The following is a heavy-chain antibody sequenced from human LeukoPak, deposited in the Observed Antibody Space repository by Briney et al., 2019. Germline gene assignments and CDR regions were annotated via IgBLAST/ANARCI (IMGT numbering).Heavy chain of an antibody. Sequence: PGGSLRLSCAASGFTFSSHWMHWVRQAPGKGLVWVSRMNTDGSSINYADSVKGRFTISRDNAKNMLYLQMNSLRAEDTAVYYCARGGEGYNGPGFNWGQGTLVTVSS. CDR2: MNTDGSSI. CDR3: ARGGEGYNGPGFN. CDR1: GFTFSSHW. V-gene: IGHV3-74*01. J-gene: IGHJ4*02. D-gene: IGHD5-12*01.